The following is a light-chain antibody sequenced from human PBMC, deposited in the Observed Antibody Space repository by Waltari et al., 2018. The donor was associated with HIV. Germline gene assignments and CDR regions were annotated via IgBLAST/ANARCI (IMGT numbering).Light chain of an antibody. J-gene: IGLJ3*02. CDR2: KDT. V-gene: IGLV3-25*03. Sequence: SDELTQPPSVSVSPGQTARITCSGDSLSKQYSCWYQQKPGQAPVLLIYKDTERPSGIPERFSGSSSGTKVTLTISGVQAEDEADYYCQSADVSSISWVFGRGTKRTVL. CDR1: SLSKQY. CDR3: QSADVSSISWV.